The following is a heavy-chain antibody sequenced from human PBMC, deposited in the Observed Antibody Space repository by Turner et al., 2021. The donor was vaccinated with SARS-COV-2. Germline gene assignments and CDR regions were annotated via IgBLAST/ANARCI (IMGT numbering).Heavy chain of an antibody. J-gene: IGHJ2*01. CDR3: ANTMVTVIGDWYFDH. D-gene: IGHD3-22*01. Sequence: QVQLVQSGAEVKKPGASVKVSCKVSGYTLTELSMHWVRQAPGKGLEWMGGFDHEDGETIYEQKFQGRVTMTEDTSTDTAYMEMSRLRSEDTAVYYCANTMVTVIGDWYFDHWGRGTLVTVSS. CDR2: FDHEDGET. V-gene: IGHV1-24*01. CDR1: GYTLTELS.